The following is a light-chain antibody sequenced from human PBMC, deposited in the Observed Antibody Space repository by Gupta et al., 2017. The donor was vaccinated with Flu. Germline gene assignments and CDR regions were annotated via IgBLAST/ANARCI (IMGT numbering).Light chain of an antibody. CDR2: SAS. V-gene: IGKV3-11*01. CDR1: QSVGSS. J-gene: IGKJ1*01. CDR3: QQRRNWPRT. Sequence: EVVLPQSPATLSLSPGERATLSCRASQSVGSSLAWYQQKPGQSPRLLISSASNRATGIPARFSGGGSGTDFTLTISSLEPEDFAVYYCQQRRNWPRTFGQGTNVEIK.